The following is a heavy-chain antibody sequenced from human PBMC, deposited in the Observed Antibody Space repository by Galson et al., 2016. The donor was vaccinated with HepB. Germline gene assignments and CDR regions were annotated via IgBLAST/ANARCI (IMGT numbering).Heavy chain of an antibody. Sequence: SVKVSCKASGYTFTAYTLHWVRQAPGQRLEWMGWINPGYGDTKSSQDFQGRVTFSRDTSASTVYMSLSSLRSEDTAVYYCARGTHDYTNPLDAFDVWGHGTMVTVSS. J-gene: IGHJ3*01. CDR1: GYTFTAYT. CDR2: INPGYGDT. V-gene: IGHV1-3*01. D-gene: IGHD4-11*01. CDR3: ARGTHDYTNPLDAFDV.